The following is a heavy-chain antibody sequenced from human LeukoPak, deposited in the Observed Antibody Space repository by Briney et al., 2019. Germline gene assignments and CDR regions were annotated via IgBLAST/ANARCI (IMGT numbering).Heavy chain of an antibody. CDR2: ISRSDSTI. CDR1: GFNLSDYY. D-gene: IGHD2-15*01. Sequence: GGSLRLSCAASGFNLSDYYMTWIRQAPGKGLEWVSYISRSDSTIYYADSVKGRFTISRDNAKNSLYLQMNSLRAEDTAVYYCARDLSLYCSGGSCYSLNYWGQGTLVTVSS. V-gene: IGHV3-11*04. CDR3: ARDLSLYCSGGSCYSLNY. J-gene: IGHJ4*02.